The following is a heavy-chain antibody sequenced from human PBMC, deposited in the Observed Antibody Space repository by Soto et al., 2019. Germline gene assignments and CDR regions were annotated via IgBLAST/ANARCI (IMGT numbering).Heavy chain of an antibody. J-gene: IGHJ4*02. CDR2: IYYSGST. D-gene: IGHD6-13*01. V-gene: IGHV4-39*01. Sequence: SETLSLTCTVSGGSISSSSYYWGWIRQPPGKGLEWIGSIYYSGSTYYNPSLKSRVTISVDTSKNQFSLKLSSVTAADTAVYYCARLEQQLGNDYWGQGTLVTVSS. CDR3: ARLEQQLGNDY. CDR1: GGSISSSSYY.